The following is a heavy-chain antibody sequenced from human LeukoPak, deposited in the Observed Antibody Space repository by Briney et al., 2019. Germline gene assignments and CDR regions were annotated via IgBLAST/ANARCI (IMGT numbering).Heavy chain of an antibody. Sequence: GGSLRLSCAASELTLSDHYMDWVRQAPGKGLEWIGRSRNKANRYTTEYAPSVKGRFTVSRDDSKNSLYLQMNSLKTEDTAMYFCVRDAARGSYTAFDLWGQGTMVTVSS. J-gene: IGHJ3*01. CDR1: ELTLSDHY. CDR2: SRNKANRYTT. V-gene: IGHV3-72*01. D-gene: IGHD2-2*02. CDR3: VRDAARGSYTAFDL.